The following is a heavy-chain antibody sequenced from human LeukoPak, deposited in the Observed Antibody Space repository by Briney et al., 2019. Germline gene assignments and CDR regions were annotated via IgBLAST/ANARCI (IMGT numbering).Heavy chain of an antibody. Sequence: GRSLRLPCAVSGFPYSSYVMTCARQVPGRGLVGVSDNTGSGGRTYYADSVRGRFTISRDNSKNTVYLQVSSLRAEDTAGYYCTKDGGYCGGDCYLGPCDYWGQGTLVTVSS. CDR2: NTGSGGRT. D-gene: IGHD2-21*01. J-gene: IGHJ4*02. V-gene: IGHV3-23*01. CDR1: GFPYSSYV. CDR3: TKDGGYCGGDCYLGPCDY.